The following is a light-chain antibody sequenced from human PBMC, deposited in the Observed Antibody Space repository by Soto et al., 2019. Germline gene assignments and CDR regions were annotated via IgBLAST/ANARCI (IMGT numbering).Light chain of an antibody. Sequence: EIVMTQSPVTLSLSPGDTATLSCRASQSITSNLAWYQQKPGQPPRLLIYGASTRATGIPARFSGSGSGTEFTHTISSLQSEDFAVYYCQQYSSWVTFGGGTQLEIE. CDR3: QQYSSWVT. CDR1: QSITSN. J-gene: IGKJ4*01. V-gene: IGKV3-15*01. CDR2: GAS.